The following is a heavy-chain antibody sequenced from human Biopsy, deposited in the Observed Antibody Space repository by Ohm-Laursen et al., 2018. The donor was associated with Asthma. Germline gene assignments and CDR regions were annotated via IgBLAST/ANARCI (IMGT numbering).Heavy chain of an antibody. Sequence: SVKVSCKTSGYTFNSAGITWVRQAPGQGLEWMGWISVYNGNTKVAQKLQDRVTMTTDTSTSTTYMELRSLRSDDTAVYFCARAVDDSHYYGMDVWGQGTTVTVS. V-gene: IGHV1-18*01. CDR2: ISVYNGNT. J-gene: IGHJ6*02. D-gene: IGHD4-23*01. CDR1: GYTFNSAG. CDR3: ARAVDDSHYYGMDV.